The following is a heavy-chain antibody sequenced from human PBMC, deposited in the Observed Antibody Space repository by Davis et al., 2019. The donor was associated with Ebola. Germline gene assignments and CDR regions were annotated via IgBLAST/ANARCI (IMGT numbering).Heavy chain of an antibody. J-gene: IGHJ4*02. CDR3: TAGGSGWSDY. CDR1: GFTVSNAW. D-gene: IGHD6-19*01. V-gene: IGHV3-15*01. Sequence: GESLKISCAASGFTVSNAWVSWVRQAPGKGLEWVGRIKSKTDGGTTDYAAPVKGRFTISRDDSKNTLYLQMNSLKSEDTAVYYCTAGGSGWSDYWGQGTLVTVSS. CDR2: IKSKTDGGTT.